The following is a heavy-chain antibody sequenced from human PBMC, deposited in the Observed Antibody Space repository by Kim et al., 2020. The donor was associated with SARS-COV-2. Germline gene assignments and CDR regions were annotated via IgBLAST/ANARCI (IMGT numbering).Heavy chain of an antibody. V-gene: IGHV3-48*02. Sequence: GGSLRLSCAASGFTFTGHSMNWVRQAPGKGLEWVSYIGSTGSTINYADSVRGRFTISRDSATNSLYLQMNSLTDEDTAVYYCARDRYGDYVSDYWGQGTLVTVSS. CDR2: IGSTGSTI. CDR1: GFTFTGHS. J-gene: IGHJ4*02. D-gene: IGHD4-17*01. CDR3: ARDRYGDYVSDY.